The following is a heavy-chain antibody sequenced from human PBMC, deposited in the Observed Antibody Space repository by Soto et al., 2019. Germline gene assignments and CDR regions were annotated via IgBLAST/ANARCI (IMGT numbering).Heavy chain of an antibody. D-gene: IGHD6-13*01. Sequence: GGSLRLSCAASGFTFSSYGMHWVRQAPGKGLEWVAVISYDGSNKYYADSVKGRFTISRDNSKNTLYLQMNSLRAEDTAVYYCAKDGGGRIAAAGTPDYYYYYYMDVWGKGTTVTVSS. CDR3: AKDGGGRIAAAGTPDYYYYYYMDV. CDR2: ISYDGSNK. J-gene: IGHJ6*03. V-gene: IGHV3-30*18. CDR1: GFTFSSYG.